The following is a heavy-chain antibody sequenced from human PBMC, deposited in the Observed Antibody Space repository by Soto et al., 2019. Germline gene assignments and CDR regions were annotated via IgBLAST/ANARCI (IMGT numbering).Heavy chain of an antibody. Sequence: QVQLQESGPGLVKPSQTLSLTCTVSGGSINSGDYYWSWIRQPPGKGLEWIGYIYYSGRTYYNPSLKSRVTISIDTSKNQFSLNLSSVTAADTAVYYCARVGGPCTITSCYGMEVWGQGTAVTVSS. D-gene: IGHD2-2*01. J-gene: IGHJ6*02. CDR1: GGSINSGDYY. V-gene: IGHV4-30-4*01. CDR2: IYYSGRT. CDR3: ARVGGPCTITSCYGMEV.